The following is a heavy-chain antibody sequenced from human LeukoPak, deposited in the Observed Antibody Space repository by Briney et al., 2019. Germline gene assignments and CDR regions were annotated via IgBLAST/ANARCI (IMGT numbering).Heavy chain of an antibody. CDR1: GFTFDDYA. CDR3: AKDLGGTTGTTPDY. D-gene: IGHD1-1*01. J-gene: IGHJ4*02. CDR2: ISWNSGSI. Sequence: GRSLRLSCAASGFTFDDYAMHWVRQAPGKGLEWVSGISWNSGSIGYADSVKGRFTISRDNSKNTLYLQMNSLRAEDTAVYYCAKDLGGTTGTTPDYWGQGTLVTVSS. V-gene: IGHV3-9*01.